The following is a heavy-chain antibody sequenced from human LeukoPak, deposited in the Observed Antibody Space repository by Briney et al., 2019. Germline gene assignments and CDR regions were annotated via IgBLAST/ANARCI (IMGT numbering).Heavy chain of an antibody. Sequence: GGSLRLSCAASGFTFSGYSMNWVRQAPGKGLEWVSSISSSSSYIYYADSVKGRFTISRDNAKNSLYLQMNSLRAEDTAVYYCARGRIVATIPYQPNDYWGQGTLVTVSS. V-gene: IGHV3-21*01. CDR1: GFTFSGYS. CDR3: ARGRIVATIPYQPNDY. J-gene: IGHJ4*02. D-gene: IGHD5-12*01. CDR2: ISSSSSYI.